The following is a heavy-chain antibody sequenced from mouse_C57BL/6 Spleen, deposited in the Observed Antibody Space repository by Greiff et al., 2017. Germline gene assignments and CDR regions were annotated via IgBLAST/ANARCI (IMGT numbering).Heavy chain of an antibody. CDR3: ARGANWYFDF. Sequence: EVKVVESEGGLVQPGSSMKLSCTASGFTFSDYYMAWVRQVPEKGLEWVANINYDGSSTYYLDSLKSRFIISRDNAKNILYLQMSSLKSEDTATYYCARGANWYFDFWGTGTTVTVSS. CDR1: GFTFSDYY. CDR2: INYDGSST. V-gene: IGHV5-16*01. J-gene: IGHJ1*03. D-gene: IGHD3-1*01.